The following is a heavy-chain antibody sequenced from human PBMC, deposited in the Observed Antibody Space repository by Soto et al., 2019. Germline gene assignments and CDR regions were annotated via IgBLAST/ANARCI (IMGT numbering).Heavy chain of an antibody. CDR1: GFTFSSDD. Sequence: GGSLRLSCAASGFTFSSDDMHWVRQATGKGLEWVSAIGTAGDTYYPGSVKGRFTISRENAKNTLYLQMNSLRAEDTAVYYCAREIVTTGEYYFYTWGLGTLVTVSS. CDR3: AREIVTTGEYYFYT. D-gene: IGHD1-1*01. V-gene: IGHV3-13*04. J-gene: IGHJ4*02. CDR2: IGTAGDT.